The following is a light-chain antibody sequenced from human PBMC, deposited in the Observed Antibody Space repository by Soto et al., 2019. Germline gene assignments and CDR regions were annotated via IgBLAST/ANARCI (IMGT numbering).Light chain of an antibody. Sequence: QSLLTQPPSASGFPGQSVTISCTGTSSDVGYYDYVSWYQQHPGKAPKLVIYEVTKRPSGVPDRVSASKSGNTASLTVSGLRAEDEADYYCSSYAGSNNFVVGSGTKVTVL. CDR2: EVT. J-gene: IGLJ1*01. CDR3: SSYAGSNNFV. CDR1: SSDVGYYDY. V-gene: IGLV2-8*01.